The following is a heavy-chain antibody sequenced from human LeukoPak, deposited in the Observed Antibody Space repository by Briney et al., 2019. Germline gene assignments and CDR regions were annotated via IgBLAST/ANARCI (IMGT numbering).Heavy chain of an antibody. CDR2: IYYSGST. Sequence: SETLSLTCTVSGGSISSSSYYWGWIRQPPGKGLEWIGSIYYSGSTYYNPSLKSRVTISVDTSKNQFSLKLSSVTAADTAVYYCARDTSNSYGYDYWGQGTLVTVSS. CDR3: ARDTSNSYGYDY. V-gene: IGHV4-39*07. D-gene: IGHD5-18*01. J-gene: IGHJ4*02. CDR1: GGSISSSSYY.